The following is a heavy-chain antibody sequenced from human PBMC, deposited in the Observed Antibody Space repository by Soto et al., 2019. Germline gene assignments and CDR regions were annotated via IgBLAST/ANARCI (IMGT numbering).Heavy chain of an antibody. CDR1: GFTFSDHY. D-gene: IGHD6-13*01. J-gene: IGHJ6*02. Sequence: GGSLRLSCAASGFTFSDHYMDWVRQAPGKGLEWVGRTRNKANSYTTEYAASVKGRFTISRDDSKNSLYLQMNSLKTEDTAVYYCARGVFLQQLAPSPYYYYGMDVWDQGTTVTVSS. CDR3: ARGVFLQQLAPSPYYYYGMDV. CDR2: TRNKANSYTT. V-gene: IGHV3-72*01.